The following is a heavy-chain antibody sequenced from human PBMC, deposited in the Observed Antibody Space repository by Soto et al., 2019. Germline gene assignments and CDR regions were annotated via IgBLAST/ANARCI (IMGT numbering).Heavy chain of an antibody. CDR1: VFTFTIYW. CDR2: ISDYLSTT. V-gene: IGHV3-74*01. Sequence: VVSLRLSCFFCVFTFTIYWIHWFRQVPGQSPFWVSLISDYLSTTNYSYSLRGRFTISRDNAKNTLYLQMNNLKPDETAIYYCTRGNRDESSGKGEQWGKGSTVTVSS. D-gene: IGHD3-16*01. CDR3: TRGNRDESSGKGEQ. J-gene: IGHJ6*04.